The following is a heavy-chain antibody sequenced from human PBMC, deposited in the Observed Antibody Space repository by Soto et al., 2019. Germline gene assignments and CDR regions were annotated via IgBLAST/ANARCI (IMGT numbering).Heavy chain of an antibody. CDR3: ARYTAMAQFDY. Sequence: TSETLSLTCTVSGGSISSGDYYWSWIRQPPGKGLEWIGYIYYSGSTYYNPSLKSRVTISVDTSKNQFSLKLSSVTAADTAVYYCARYTAMAQFDYWGQGTLVTVSS. J-gene: IGHJ4*02. CDR2: IYYSGST. V-gene: IGHV4-30-4*01. CDR1: GGSISSGDYY. D-gene: IGHD5-18*01.